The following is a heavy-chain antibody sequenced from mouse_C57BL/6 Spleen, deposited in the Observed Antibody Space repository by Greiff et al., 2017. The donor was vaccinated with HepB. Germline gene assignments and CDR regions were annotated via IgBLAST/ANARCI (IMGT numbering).Heavy chain of an antibody. Sequence: VQLQQPGAELVMPGASVKLSCKASGYTFTSYWMHWVKQRPGQGLEWIGEIDPSDSYTNYNQKFKGKSTLTVDKSSSTAYMQLSSLTSEDSAVYYCARSQFITTVVATAPFAYWGQGTLVTVSA. J-gene: IGHJ3*01. CDR1: GYTFTSYW. V-gene: IGHV1-69*01. D-gene: IGHD1-1*01. CDR2: IDPSDSYT. CDR3: ARSQFITTVVATAPFAY.